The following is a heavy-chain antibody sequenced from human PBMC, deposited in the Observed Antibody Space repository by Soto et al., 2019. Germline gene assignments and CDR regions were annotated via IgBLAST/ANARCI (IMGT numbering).Heavy chain of an antibody. V-gene: IGHV1-69*02. CDR1: GGTFNRNS. Sequence: QLQLVQSGAEVKTPGSSVKVSCKTSGGTFNRNSGTWVRQAPGQGLEWMGRIIPVLDVTNYAQRFQGRLTITADRGTTTAFMELTSLTSDDTAVYYCARAGDYSSSSENYVFMDVWGKGTRVTVSS. D-gene: IGHD2-21*02. CDR3: ARAGDYSSSSENYVFMDV. CDR2: IIPVLDVT. J-gene: IGHJ6*03.